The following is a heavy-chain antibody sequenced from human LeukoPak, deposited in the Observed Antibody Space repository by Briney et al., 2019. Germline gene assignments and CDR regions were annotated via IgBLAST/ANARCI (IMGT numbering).Heavy chain of an antibody. Sequence: GESLQISCQASGSTFSDYWIGWVRHAPGKGLEWMTIIYPGDSETQNSPCLQAQVTISAHKSINTSYLEWSSLKASDSGMYYCARQRGYRMTKDGFDVWGQGTMVTVSS. CDR3: ARQRGYRMTKDGFDV. CDR1: GSTFSDYW. V-gene: IGHV5-51*01. J-gene: IGHJ3*01. D-gene: IGHD2-2*03. CDR2: IYPGDSET.